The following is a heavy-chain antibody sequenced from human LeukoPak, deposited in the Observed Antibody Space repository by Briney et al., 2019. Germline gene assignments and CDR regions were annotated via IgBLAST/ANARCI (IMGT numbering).Heavy chain of an antibody. D-gene: IGHD2-15*01. CDR1: GFTFSSYG. J-gene: IGHJ4*02. Sequence: GGSLRLSCAASGFTFSSYGMHWVRQAPGKGLEWVAVISYDGSNKYYADSVRGRFTISRDNSKNTLYLQMNSLRAEDTAVYYCAKDSTPVGGGPLDYWGQGTLVTASS. CDR2: ISYDGSNK. V-gene: IGHV3-30*18. CDR3: AKDSTPVGGGPLDY.